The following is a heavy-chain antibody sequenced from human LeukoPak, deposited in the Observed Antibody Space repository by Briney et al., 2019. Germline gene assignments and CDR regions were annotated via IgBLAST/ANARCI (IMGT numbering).Heavy chain of an antibody. D-gene: IGHD1-7*01. V-gene: IGHV3-23*01. J-gene: IGHJ6*03. Sequence: GGSLRLSCAASGFTFSNAWMSWVRQAPGKGVEWVSSIHPNGVNTHYADSVKGRFTISRDNSKNTLYLQMNSLRADDTAVYYCAKRRGLELTYYYHMDVWGKGTTVTVSS. CDR1: GFTFSNAW. CDR3: AKRRGLELTYYYHMDV. CDR2: IHPNGVNT.